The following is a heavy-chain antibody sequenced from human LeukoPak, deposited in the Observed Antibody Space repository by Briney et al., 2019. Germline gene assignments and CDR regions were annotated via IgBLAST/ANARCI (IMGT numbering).Heavy chain of an antibody. J-gene: IGHJ3*01. Sequence: PGGSLRLSCAASGFTFTTSWMHWFRQAPGKGLVWVSRIESDGTSTTYADSVKGRFTISRDNAKNTLYLQMNSLRAEDTAVYSCARDKYSSTWYRGVFDVWGQGTMVAVSS. D-gene: IGHD6-13*01. V-gene: IGHV3-74*01. CDR3: ARDKYSSTWYRGVFDV. CDR1: GFTFTTSW. CDR2: IESDGTST.